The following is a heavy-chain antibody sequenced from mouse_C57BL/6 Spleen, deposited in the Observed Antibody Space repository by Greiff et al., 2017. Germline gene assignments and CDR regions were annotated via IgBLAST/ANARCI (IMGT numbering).Heavy chain of an antibody. J-gene: IGHJ3*01. D-gene: IGHD2-4*01. CDR3: ARALIYDYDGAWFAY. CDR2: INPGSGGT. CDR1: GYAFTNYL. Sequence: VQLQQSGAELVRPGTSVKVSCKASGYAFTNYLIEWVKQRPGQGLEWIGVINPGSGGTNYNEKFKGKATLTADKSSSTAYMQLSSLTSEDSAVYFCARALIYDYDGAWFAYWAQGTLVTVSA. V-gene: IGHV1-54*01.